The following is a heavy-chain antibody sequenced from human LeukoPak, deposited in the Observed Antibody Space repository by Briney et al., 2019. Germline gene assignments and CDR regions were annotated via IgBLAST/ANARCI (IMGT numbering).Heavy chain of an antibody. CDR1: GFTFSSYA. Sequence: PGGSLRLSCAASGFTFSSYAMSWVRQAPGKGLEWVSTISGSGDNTYYADSVKGRFTISRDNSKNTLYLQMSSLRAEDTAVYYCAKGDTAGTFDLWGQGTMVTVSS. CDR3: AKGDTAGTFDL. J-gene: IGHJ3*01. D-gene: IGHD3-10*01. CDR2: ISGSGDNT. V-gene: IGHV3-23*01.